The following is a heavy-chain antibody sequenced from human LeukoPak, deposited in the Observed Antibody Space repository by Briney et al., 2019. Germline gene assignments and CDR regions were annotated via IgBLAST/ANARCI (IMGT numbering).Heavy chain of an antibody. D-gene: IGHD5-24*01. J-gene: IGHJ4*02. V-gene: IGHV4-31*03. Sequence: SETLSITCTVSGGSISSGGYYWSWIRQHPGKGLEWIGYIYYSGSTYYNPSLKSRVTISVDTSKNQFSLKLSSVTAAYTAVYYCARGRYGYNYHFDYWGQGTLVTVSA. CDR3: ARGRYGYNYHFDY. CDR2: IYYSGST. CDR1: GGSISSGGYY.